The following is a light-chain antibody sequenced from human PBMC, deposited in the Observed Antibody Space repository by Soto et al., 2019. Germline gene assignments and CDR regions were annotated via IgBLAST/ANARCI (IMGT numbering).Light chain of an antibody. J-gene: IGLJ2*01. V-gene: IGLV2-23*01. CDR3: CSYAGSSTPAV. CDR1: SSDGGSYNL. Sequence: QSVLTQPASVSGSPGQSITISCTGTSSDGGSYNLVSWYQQHPGKAPKLMIYEGSKRPSGVSNRFSGSKSGNTASLTISGLQAEDEADYYCCSYAGSSTPAVFGGGTKLTVL. CDR2: EGS.